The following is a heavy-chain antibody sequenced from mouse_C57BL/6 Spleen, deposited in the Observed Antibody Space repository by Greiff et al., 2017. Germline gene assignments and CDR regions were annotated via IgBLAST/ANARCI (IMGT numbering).Heavy chain of an antibody. CDR2: IYPRSGNT. J-gene: IGHJ3*01. CDR1: GYTFTSYG. Sequence: QVHVKQSGAELARPGASVKLSCKASGYTFTSYGISWVKQRTGQGLEWIGEIYPRSGNTYYNEKFKGKATLTADKSSSTAYMELRSLTSEDSAVYFCARWAAQAPYWGQGTLVTVSA. D-gene: IGHD3-2*02. CDR3: ARWAAQAPY. V-gene: IGHV1-81*01.